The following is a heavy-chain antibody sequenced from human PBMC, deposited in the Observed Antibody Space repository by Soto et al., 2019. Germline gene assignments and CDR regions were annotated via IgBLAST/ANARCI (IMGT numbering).Heavy chain of an antibody. V-gene: IGHV5-51*01. CDR1: GYSFTSYW. CDR2: IYPGDSDT. CDR3: ARAGYDFWSGLTHGMDV. D-gene: IGHD3-3*01. Sequence: PGESLKISCQGSGYSFTSYWIGWVRQMPGKGLEWMGIIYPGDSDTRYSPSFQGQVTISADKSISTAYLQWSSLKASDTAMYYCARAGYDFWSGLTHGMDVWGQGTTVTVSS. J-gene: IGHJ6*02.